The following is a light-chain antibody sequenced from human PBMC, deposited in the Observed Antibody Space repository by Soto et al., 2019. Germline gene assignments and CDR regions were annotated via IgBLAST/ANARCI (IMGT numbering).Light chain of an antibody. CDR1: QSLLYSSNNKNY. CDR2: WAS. V-gene: IGKV4-1*01. Sequence: DIVMTQSPDSLPVSLGERATINCKSSQSLLYSSNNKNYLAWYQQKPGQPPKLLIFWASTRESGVPDRFSGSGSGTDFTLTISRLQAEDVAVYYCLQDYSYPLTFGGGTKVEIK. CDR3: LQDYSYPLT. J-gene: IGKJ4*01.